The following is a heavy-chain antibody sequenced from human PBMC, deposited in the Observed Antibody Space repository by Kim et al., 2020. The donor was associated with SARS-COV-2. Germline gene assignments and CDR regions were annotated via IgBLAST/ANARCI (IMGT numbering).Heavy chain of an antibody. CDR3: ASGYDSEFLDYFDY. J-gene: IGHJ4*02. CDR2: ISGSGGST. D-gene: IGHD5-12*01. CDR1: GFTFSSYA. Sequence: GGSLRLSRAASGFTFSSYAMSWVRQAPGKGLEWVSAISGSGGSTYYADSVKGRFTISRDNSKNTLYLQMNSLRAEDTAVYYCASGYDSEFLDYFDYWGQGTLVTVSS. V-gene: IGHV3-23*01.